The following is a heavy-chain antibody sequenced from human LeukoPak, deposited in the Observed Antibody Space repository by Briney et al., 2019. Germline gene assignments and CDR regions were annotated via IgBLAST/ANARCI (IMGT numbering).Heavy chain of an antibody. J-gene: IGHJ1*01. CDR2: ISGSGGST. D-gene: IGHD2/OR15-2a*01. V-gene: IGHV3-23*01. Sequence: PGGSLRLSCAASGFTFSSYAMSWVRQAPGKGLEWVAAISGSGGSTYYAASVKGRFTISRDNSKTTLYLQMNSLRAEDTAVYYCAKYAQTYFRGYPEYFQHWGQGTLVTVSA. CDR1: GFTFSSYA. CDR3: AKYAQTYFRGYPEYFQH.